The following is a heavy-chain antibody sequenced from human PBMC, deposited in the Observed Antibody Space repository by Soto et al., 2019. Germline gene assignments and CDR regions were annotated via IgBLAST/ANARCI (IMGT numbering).Heavy chain of an antibody. CDR3: ARGGDVDTAMVFSLDY. Sequence: GASVKVSCKASGGTFSSYAISWVRQAPGQGLEWMGGIIPIFGTANYAQKFQGRVTITADESTSTAYMELSSLRSEDTAVYYCARGGDVDTAMVFSLDYWGQGTLVTVSS. J-gene: IGHJ4*02. CDR1: GGTFSSYA. D-gene: IGHD5-18*01. V-gene: IGHV1-69*13. CDR2: IIPIFGTA.